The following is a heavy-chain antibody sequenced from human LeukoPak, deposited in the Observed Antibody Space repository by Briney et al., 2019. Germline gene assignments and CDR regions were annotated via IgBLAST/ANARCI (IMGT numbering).Heavy chain of an antibody. CDR3: AKDLGIVGASFDY. D-gene: IGHD1-26*01. CDR2: ISGSGGNT. J-gene: IGHJ4*02. V-gene: IGHV3-23*01. CDR1: GFTFSSYA. Sequence: GGSPRLSCAASGFTFSSYAMSRVRPAPGKGLEWVSAISGSGGNTYYADSVKGRFTISRDNSKNTLYLQMNSLRAEDTAVYYCAKDLGIVGASFDYWGQGTLVTVSS.